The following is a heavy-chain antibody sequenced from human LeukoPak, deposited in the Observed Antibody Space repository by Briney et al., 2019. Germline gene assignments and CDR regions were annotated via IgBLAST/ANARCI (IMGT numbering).Heavy chain of an antibody. J-gene: IGHJ6*03. CDR2: IGTTGDT. Sequence: PGGSLRLSCAASGFTFRTYDMHWVRQVSGEGLEWVATIGTTGDTYYAGSVKGRFTISREDGKNSLFLQMNSLRAGDTAAYYCTRDIAGSGMAMDVWGKGTTVTVSS. D-gene: IGHD2-15*01. CDR3: TRDIAGSGMAMDV. V-gene: IGHV3-13*01. CDR1: GFTFRTYD.